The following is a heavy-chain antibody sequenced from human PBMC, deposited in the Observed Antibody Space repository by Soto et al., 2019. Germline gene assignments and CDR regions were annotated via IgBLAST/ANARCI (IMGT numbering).Heavy chain of an antibody. CDR2: INPNSGGT. Sequence: ASVKVSCKASGYTFTDYYMHWVRQAPGQGLEWMGWINPNSGGTNYAQKFQGRVTMTRDTSISTAYMELSRLRSDDTAVYYCARKLELRGSYYYYDMDVWGQGATVTVSS. CDR3: ARKLELRGSYYYYDMDV. J-gene: IGHJ6*02. D-gene: IGHD1-7*01. V-gene: IGHV1-2*02. CDR1: GYTFTDYY.